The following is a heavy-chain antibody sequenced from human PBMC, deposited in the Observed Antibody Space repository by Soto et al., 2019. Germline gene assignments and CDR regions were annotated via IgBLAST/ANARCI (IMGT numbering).Heavy chain of an antibody. J-gene: IGHJ3*01. D-gene: IGHD2-21*01. CDR2: IIPLYRTP. V-gene: IGHV1-69*01. CDR3: ATPSKERPGRFVAFDV. CDR1: GGSFSNFA. Sequence: QVRLVHSGPEVKTPGSSVKVSCKSSGGSFSNFAFNWVRLAPGQGLKWMGAIIPLYRTPNYAPAFQGRATIPADEVTFAPYLELRSLRSDDAAVYFFATPSKERPGRFVAFDVWGLGTLVSVSS.